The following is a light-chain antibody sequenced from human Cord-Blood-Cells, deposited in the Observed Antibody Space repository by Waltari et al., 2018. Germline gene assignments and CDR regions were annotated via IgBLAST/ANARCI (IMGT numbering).Light chain of an antibody. CDR1: GSDVGGYNY. Sequence: QFARTQPASVSGPPGQSITIPSTGTGSDVGGYNYVSWYQQHPGKAPKLMIYDVSNRPSGVSNRFSGSKSGNTASLTISGLQAEDEADYYCSSYTSSSTYVFGTGTKVTVL. J-gene: IGLJ1*01. CDR2: DVS. V-gene: IGLV2-14*01. CDR3: SSYTSSSTYV.